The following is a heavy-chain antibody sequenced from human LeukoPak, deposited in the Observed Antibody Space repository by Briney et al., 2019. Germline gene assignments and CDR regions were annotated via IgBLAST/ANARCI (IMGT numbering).Heavy chain of an antibody. D-gene: IGHD2-21*01. V-gene: IGHV1-69*05. Sequence: SVKVSCKASGGTFSSYAISWVRQAPGQGLEWMGRTIPIFGTANYAQKFQGRVTITTDESTSTAYMELSSLRSEDTAVYYCASFLGGEANSDAFDIWGQGTMVTVSS. CDR1: GGTFSSYA. CDR3: ASFLGGEANSDAFDI. J-gene: IGHJ3*02. CDR2: TIPIFGTA.